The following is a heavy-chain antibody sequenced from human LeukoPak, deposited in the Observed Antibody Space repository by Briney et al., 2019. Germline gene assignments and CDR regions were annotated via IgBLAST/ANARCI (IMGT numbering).Heavy chain of an antibody. CDR3: ARDQRFGDLNWFDP. D-gene: IGHD3-10*01. V-gene: IGHV4-39*07. Sequence: SETLSLTCTVSGGSISSSSYYWGWIRQPPGKGLEWIGSIYYSGSTYYNPSLKSRVTISVDTSKNQFSLKLSSVTAADTAVYYCARDQRFGDLNWFDPWGQGTLVTVSS. CDR2: IYYSGST. CDR1: GGSISSSSYY. J-gene: IGHJ5*02.